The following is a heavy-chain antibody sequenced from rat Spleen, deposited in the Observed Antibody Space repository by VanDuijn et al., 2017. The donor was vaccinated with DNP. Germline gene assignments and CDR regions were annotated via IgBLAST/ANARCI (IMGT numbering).Heavy chain of an antibody. CDR1: GYSITSCCR. J-gene: IGHJ1*01. V-gene: IGHV3-3*01. Sequence: EVQLQESGPGLVKPSQSLSLTCSVTGYSITSCCRWTWIRKFPGNKLEWMGYINSAGSTNYNPSLKSRISITRDTSKNQFFLQLKSVTTEDTGTYYCARGNDDYYPNWYFDFWGPGTMVTVSS. CDR2: INSAGST. D-gene: IGHD1-12*03. CDR3: ARGNDDYYPNWYFDF.